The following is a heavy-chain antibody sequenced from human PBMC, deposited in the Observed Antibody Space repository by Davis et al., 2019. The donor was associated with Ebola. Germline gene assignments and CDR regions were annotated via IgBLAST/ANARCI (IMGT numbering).Heavy chain of an antibody. CDR1: GFTFINSA. CDR3: AKDRRQLVGIDH. D-gene: IGHD1-1*01. J-gene: IGHJ4*02. CDR2: TWFDGSPT. V-gene: IGHV3-33*03. Sequence: GESLKTSCAASGFTFINSAMHWVRQAPGKGLEWLAVTWFDGSPTYYADSVRGRFAVSRDNSMTTLYLQMNNLRVEDTAVYYCAKDRRQLVGIDHWGQGTLVTVSS.